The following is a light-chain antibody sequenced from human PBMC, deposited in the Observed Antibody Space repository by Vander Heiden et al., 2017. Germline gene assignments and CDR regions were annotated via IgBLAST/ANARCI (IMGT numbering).Light chain of an antibody. Sequence: SALTQPASVSGSPGQSITISCTGTSSDVGGYNYVSWYQQHPGKPPKLMIYDVSKRPSGVANRFSGSKSGNTASLTISVLQAEDEADYYCSSYTSSSTWVFGGGTKLTVL. J-gene: IGLJ3*02. CDR2: DVS. CDR1: SSDVGGYNY. CDR3: SSYTSSSTWV. V-gene: IGLV2-14*01.